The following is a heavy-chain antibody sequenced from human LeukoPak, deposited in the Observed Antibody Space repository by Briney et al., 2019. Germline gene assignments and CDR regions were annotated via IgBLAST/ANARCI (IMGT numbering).Heavy chain of an antibody. V-gene: IGHV3-48*02. CDR3: ARALSDYNVH. J-gene: IGHJ6*02. Sequence: GGSLRLSCAASGFTFSSYSMNWVRQAPGKGLEWVSYISSSSTIYYADSVKGRFTISRDNAKNSLYLQMNSLRDEDTAVYYCARALSDYNVHWGQGTTVTVSS. CDR2: ISSSSTI. CDR1: GFTFSSYS. D-gene: IGHD4-11*01.